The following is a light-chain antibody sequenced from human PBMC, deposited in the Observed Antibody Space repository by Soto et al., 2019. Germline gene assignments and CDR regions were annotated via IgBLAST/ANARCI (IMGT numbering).Light chain of an antibody. CDR3: QQSYSTPWT. CDR2: AAS. Sequence: DIQMTQSPSSLSASVGDRVTIPCRASQSISNYLSWYQQIPGKAPKLLIYAASTLRSGVSSRFSGSGSGTDFTLTISSLQAEDFATYYCQQSYSTPWTFGQGTKVEIK. J-gene: IGKJ1*01. V-gene: IGKV1-39*01. CDR1: QSISNY.